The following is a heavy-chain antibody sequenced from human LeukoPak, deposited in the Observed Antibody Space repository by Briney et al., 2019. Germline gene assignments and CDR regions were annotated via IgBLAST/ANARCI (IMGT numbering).Heavy chain of an antibody. J-gene: IGHJ4*02. V-gene: IGHV3-30-3*01. Sequence: GGSLRLSCAASGFTFSSYPLHWVRQVPGKGLEWVAVISYDGSKKYYADSAKGRFTISRDNSKNTLYLQMNSLKPEDTAVYYCARDFGAGWEEPKYSFDYWGQGILVTVSS. CDR2: ISYDGSKK. CDR3: ARDFGAGWEEPKYSFDY. CDR1: GFTFSSYP. D-gene: IGHD3-10*01.